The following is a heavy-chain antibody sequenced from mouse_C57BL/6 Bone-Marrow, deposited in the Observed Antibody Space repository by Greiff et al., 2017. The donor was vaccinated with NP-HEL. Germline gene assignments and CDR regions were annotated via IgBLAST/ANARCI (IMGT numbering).Heavy chain of an antibody. D-gene: IGHD2-10*02. J-gene: IGHJ2*01. Sequence: EVHLVESGGDLVKPGGSLKLSCAASGFTFSSSGMSWVRQTPDKRLEWVATISSGGSYTYYPDSVKGRFTISSDNAKNTLYLQMSSLKSEDTAMYYCARHPSGYYFDYWGQGTTLTVSS. CDR3: ARHPSGYYFDY. CDR1: GFTFSSSG. V-gene: IGHV5-6*01. CDR2: ISSGGSYT.